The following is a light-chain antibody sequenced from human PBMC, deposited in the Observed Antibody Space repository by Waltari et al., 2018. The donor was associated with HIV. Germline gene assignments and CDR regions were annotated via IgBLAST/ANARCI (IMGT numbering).Light chain of an antibody. CDR3: QTWGTGIGV. V-gene: IGLV4-69*02. CDR1: SAHSTYA. CDR2: VNGDGSH. Sequence: QLVVTQSPSASASLGASVKLTCTLSSAHSTYAIAWHQQHPQMGPRFLMKVNGDGSHIKGDGIPDRFSGSISGTERYLTISSLHSEDEADYFCQTWGTGIGVFGGGTKLTVL. J-gene: IGLJ3*02.